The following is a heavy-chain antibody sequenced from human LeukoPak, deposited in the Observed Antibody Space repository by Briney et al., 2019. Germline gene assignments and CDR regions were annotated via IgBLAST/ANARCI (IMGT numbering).Heavy chain of an antibody. CDR2: IKSDESAK. CDR3: AKDGAAAVIYYYYMDV. J-gene: IGHJ6*03. CDR1: GFTFSSFS. Sequence: GGSLRLSCAASGFTFSSFSMSWVRQAPGKGLEWVAYIKSDESAKDYVDSVKGRFTISRDNSKNTLYLQMNSLRAEDTAVYYCAKDGAAAVIYYYYMDVWGKGTTVTISS. D-gene: IGHD6-13*01. V-gene: IGHV3-7*03.